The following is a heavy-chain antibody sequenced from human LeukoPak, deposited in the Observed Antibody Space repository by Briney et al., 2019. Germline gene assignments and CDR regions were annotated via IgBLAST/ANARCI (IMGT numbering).Heavy chain of an antibody. V-gene: IGHV1-3*01. CDR1: GYTFTNYA. J-gene: IGHJ4*02. CDR2: INASNGNT. D-gene: IGHD3-10*01. Sequence: ASVKLSCKASGYTFTNYAVHWVRQAPGQRLEWMGWINASNGNTEYSQNFQDRVTITRDTSATTAYMELSSLRSEDTAVYYCARGSYFYGSGSFMGSDYWGQGTLVTVSS. CDR3: ARGSYFYGSGSFMGSDY.